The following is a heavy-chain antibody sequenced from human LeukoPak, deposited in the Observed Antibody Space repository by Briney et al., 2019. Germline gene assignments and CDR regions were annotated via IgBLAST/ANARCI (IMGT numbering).Heavy chain of an antibody. Sequence: SETLSLTCTVSGGSISSYYWSWIRQPPGKGLEWIGYTSYSGSTNYNPSLKSRVTISVDTSKNQFSLKLSSVTAADTAVYYCARYVRGSYPTFEDYWGQGTPVTVSS. D-gene: IGHD3-16*02. CDR1: GGSISSYY. V-gene: IGHV4-59*01. J-gene: IGHJ4*02. CDR3: ARYVRGSYPTFEDY. CDR2: TSYSGST.